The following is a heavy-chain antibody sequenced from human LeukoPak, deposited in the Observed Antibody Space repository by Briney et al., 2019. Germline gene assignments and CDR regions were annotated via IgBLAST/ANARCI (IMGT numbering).Heavy chain of an antibody. J-gene: IGHJ4*02. CDR1: GYTFTSYG. V-gene: IGHV1-18*01. D-gene: IGHD2-2*01. Sequence: ASVKVPCKASGYTFTSYGISWVRQAPGQGLEWMGWISVYNGNTKYAQNLQGRVTMTTGTSTSTAYMELRSLRPDDTAVYYCARLDCISSSCYVWDYWGQGTLVTVSS. CDR3: ARLDCISSSCYVWDY. CDR2: ISVYNGNT.